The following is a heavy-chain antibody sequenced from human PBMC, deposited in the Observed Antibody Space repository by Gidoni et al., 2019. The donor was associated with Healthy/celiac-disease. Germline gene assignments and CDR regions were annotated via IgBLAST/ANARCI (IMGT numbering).Heavy chain of an antibody. J-gene: IGHJ4*02. D-gene: IGHD1-7*01. CDR3: ASMGTPRTTGRVY. Sequence: EVQLVESGGGLVKPGGSLRLSCAASGFTFSSFSMNWVRQAPGKGLEWVSSISSSSSYIYYADSVKGRFTISRDNAKNSLYLQMNSLRAEDTAVYYCASMGTPRTTGRVYWGQGTLVTVSS. V-gene: IGHV3-21*01. CDR1: GFTFSSFS. CDR2: ISSSSSYI.